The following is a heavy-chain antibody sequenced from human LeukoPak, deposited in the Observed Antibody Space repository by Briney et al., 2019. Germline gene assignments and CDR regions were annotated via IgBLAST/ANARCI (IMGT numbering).Heavy chain of an antibody. J-gene: IGHJ4*02. CDR1: GFTFSTYA. V-gene: IGHV3-21*01. D-gene: IGHD1-20*01. CDR3: ARVDNWNEVTDDY. Sequence: KPGGSRRLSCAASGFTFSTYAMTWVRQAPGKGLEWVSSISSSSKYIYYADSVKGRFTISRDNARNSLYLQMNSLRAEDTAVYYCARVDNWNEVTDDYWGQGTLVTVSS. CDR2: ISSSSKYI.